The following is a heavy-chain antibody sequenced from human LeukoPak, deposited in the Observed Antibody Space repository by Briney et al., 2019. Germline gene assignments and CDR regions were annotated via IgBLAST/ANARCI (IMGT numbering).Heavy chain of an antibody. CDR1: GYTFTGYY. CDR2: INPNSGGT. CDR3: ARGRERGIQAWDLDY. D-gene: IGHD5-18*01. J-gene: IGHJ4*02. Sequence: ASVKVSCKASGYTFTGYYMHWVRQAPGQGLEWMGWINPNSGGTNYAQKFQGRVTMTRDTSISTAYMELSRLRSDDTAVYYCARGRERGIQAWDLDYWGQGTRVTVSS. V-gene: IGHV1-2*02.